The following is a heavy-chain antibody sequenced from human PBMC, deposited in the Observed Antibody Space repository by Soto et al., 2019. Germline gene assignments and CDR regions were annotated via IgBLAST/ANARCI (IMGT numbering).Heavy chain of an antibody. V-gene: IGHV1-3*01. CDR2: INAGNGNT. Sequence: GGSVKVSCKASGYTFTRYNMHWVRQAPGQRLERMGWINAGNGNTKYSRKFQGRVTFTRDTSANTAYMELSSLTSEDTAVYYCARPKDYDDCLDYRGQGTPVTGSS. J-gene: IGHJ4*02. CDR3: ARPKDYDDCLDY. D-gene: IGHD3-22*01. CDR1: GYTFTRYN.